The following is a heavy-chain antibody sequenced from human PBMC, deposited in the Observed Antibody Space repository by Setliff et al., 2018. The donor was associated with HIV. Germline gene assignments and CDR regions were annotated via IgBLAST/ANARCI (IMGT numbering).Heavy chain of an antibody. Sequence: SETLSLTCSVSGDSIGAYHWSWIRQPPGRGLEWIGYIHSSGTTHYNLSLSSRVTISFDASKKYFSLKLTSVTAADTAMYYCATYSAGEGGRGHWGQGTLVTVSS. D-gene: IGHD2-15*01. CDR3: ATYSAGEGGRGH. V-gene: IGHV4-59*01. CDR1: GDSIGAYH. CDR2: IHSSGTT. J-gene: IGHJ4*02.